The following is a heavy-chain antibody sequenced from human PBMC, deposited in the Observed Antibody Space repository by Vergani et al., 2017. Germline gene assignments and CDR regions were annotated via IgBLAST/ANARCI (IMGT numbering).Heavy chain of an antibody. V-gene: IGHV4-59*01. Sequence: QVQLQESGPGLVKPSETLSLTCTVSGGSISSYYWSWIRQPPGKGLEWIGYIYYSGSTNYNPSLKSRVTISVDTSKNQFSLKLSSVTAADTAVYYCARSIGSSYSGSDYYYGMDVWGQGTTVTVSS. CDR1: GGSISSYY. CDR3: ARSIGSSYSGSDYYYGMDV. CDR2: IYYSGST. D-gene: IGHD2-15*01. J-gene: IGHJ6*02.